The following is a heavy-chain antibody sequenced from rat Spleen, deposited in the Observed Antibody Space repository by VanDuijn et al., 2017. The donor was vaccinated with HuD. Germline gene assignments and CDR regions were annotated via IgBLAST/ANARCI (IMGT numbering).Heavy chain of an antibody. CDR3: ARHLREASGVMDV. CDR2: ISSGGDT. J-gene: IGHJ4*01. D-gene: IGHD4-3*01. V-gene: IGHV2S12*01. Sequence: QVHLKESGPGLVQSSQTLSLTCTVSGFSLTTNGVSWVRQPPGEGLEWIAAISSGGDTYYNSALRSRLSISRDTSKSQVFLKMNSLQPEDTGTYYCARHLREASGVMDVWGQGASVTVSS. CDR1: GFSLTTNG.